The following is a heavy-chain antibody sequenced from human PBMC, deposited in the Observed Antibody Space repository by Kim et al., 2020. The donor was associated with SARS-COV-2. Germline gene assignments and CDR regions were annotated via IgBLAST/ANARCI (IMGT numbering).Heavy chain of an antibody. V-gene: IGHV3-48*03. Sequence: GGSLRLSCVASGFTLSSYEVNWVRLAPGKGLEWVSYISHSGSTTAYADSVRGRFTISRDNAKDSLYLQLNSLRVEDTAVYYCARSRLRQGGSTRYSGLDVWGQGTAVTVSS. CDR2: ISHSGSTT. CDR1: GFTLSSYE. J-gene: IGHJ6*02. D-gene: IGHD3-16*01. CDR3: ARSRLRQGGSTRYSGLDV.